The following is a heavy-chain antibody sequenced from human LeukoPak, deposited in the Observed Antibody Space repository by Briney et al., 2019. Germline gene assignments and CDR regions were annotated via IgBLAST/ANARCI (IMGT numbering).Heavy chain of an antibody. D-gene: IGHD3-3*01. J-gene: IGHJ5*02. CDR2: MNPNSGNT. CDR1: GYTFTSYD. Sequence: ASVKVSCKASGYTFTSYDINWVRQATGQGLEWMGWMNPNSGNTGYAQKFQGRVTITRNTSISTAYMELSSLRSEDTAVYYCARGLSISLWSGYYTIRGGFDPWGQGTLVTVPS. CDR3: ARGLSISLWSGYYTIRGGFDP. V-gene: IGHV1-8*03.